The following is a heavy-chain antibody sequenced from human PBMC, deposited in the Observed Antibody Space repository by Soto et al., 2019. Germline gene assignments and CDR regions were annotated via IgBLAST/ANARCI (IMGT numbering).Heavy chain of an antibody. V-gene: IGHV3-30-3*01. CDR2: ISFDGNTQ. CDR1: GFTFRTHA. CDR3: ARVPLGFAIGHGMDV. Sequence: QVQLVESGGGVVLPGRSLRLSCAGSGFTFRTHAMHWVRQAPGKGLEWVAVISFDGNTQDYADSVKGRFSVSRDNYEDSLFLQMDSLRAEDTAGYYWARVPLGFAIGHGMDVWGHGTTVSVSS. D-gene: IGHD2-21*01. J-gene: IGHJ6*02.